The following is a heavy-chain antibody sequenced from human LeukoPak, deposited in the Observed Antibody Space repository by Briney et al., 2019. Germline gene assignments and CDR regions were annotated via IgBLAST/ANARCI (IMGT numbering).Heavy chain of an antibody. D-gene: IGHD3-10*01. CDR3: ARGGSSGYMDV. V-gene: IGHV3-30*03. Sequence: QPGGSLRLSCAASGFTFSSYGMHWVRQAPGKGLEWVAVISYDGRNKYYADSVKGRFTISRDNSKNTLYLQMNSLRAEDTAVYYCARGGSSGYMDVWGKGTTVTVSS. J-gene: IGHJ6*03. CDR2: ISYDGRNK. CDR1: GFTFSSYG.